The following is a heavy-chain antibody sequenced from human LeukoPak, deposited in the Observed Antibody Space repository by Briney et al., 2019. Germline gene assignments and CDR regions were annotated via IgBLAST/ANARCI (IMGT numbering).Heavy chain of an antibody. J-gene: IGHJ4*02. D-gene: IGHD2-2*01. CDR1: GFTFSTYG. Sequence: PGGSLRLSCAASGFTFSTYGMTWVRQAPGKGLEWVSTIGDTGDSTYYADSVKGRFIISRDNSESTLFLQMNSLRPEDTSVYYCARSPTSWYFDYWGQGTLVTVSS. CDR2: IGDTGDST. V-gene: IGHV3-23*01. CDR3: ARSPTSWYFDY.